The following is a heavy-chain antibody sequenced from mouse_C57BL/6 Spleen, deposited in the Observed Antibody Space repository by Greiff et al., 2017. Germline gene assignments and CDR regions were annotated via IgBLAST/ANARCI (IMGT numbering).Heavy chain of an antibody. CDR1: GFSFNPYA. D-gene: IGHD2-3*01. V-gene: IGHV10-1*01. CDR2: IRSKSNNYAT. CDR3: VRHDDGYYGNYAMDY. Sequence: GGGLVQPKGSLKLSCAASGFSFNPYAMNWVRQAPGKGLEWVARIRSKSNNYATYYADSVKDRFTISRDDSESMLYLQMNNLRTEDTAMYYCVRHDDGYYGNYAMDYWGQGTSVTVSS. J-gene: IGHJ4*01.